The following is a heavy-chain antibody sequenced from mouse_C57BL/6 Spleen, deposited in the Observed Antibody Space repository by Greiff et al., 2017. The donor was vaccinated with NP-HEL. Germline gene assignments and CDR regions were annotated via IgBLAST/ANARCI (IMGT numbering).Heavy chain of an antibody. CDR2: IYPRDGST. CDR1: GYTFTSYD. CDR3: ARRDYPVYFDY. V-gene: IGHV1-85*01. J-gene: IGHJ2*01. D-gene: IGHD5-5*01. Sequence: QVQLKQSGPELVKPGASVKLSCKASGYTFTSYDINWVKQRPGPGLEWIGWIYPRDGSTKYNEKFKGKATLTVDTSSSTAYRELHSLTSEDSAVYFCARRDYPVYFDYWGQGTTLTVSS.